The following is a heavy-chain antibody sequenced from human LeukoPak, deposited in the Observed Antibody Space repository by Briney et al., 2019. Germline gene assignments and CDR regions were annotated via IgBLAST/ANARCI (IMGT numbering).Heavy chain of an antibody. Sequence: KPGGSLRLSCAASGFTFGSYSMNWVRQAPGKGLEWVSSISSSSYTYYADSVKGRFTISRDNAKNSLYLQMNSLRAEDTAVYYCARDLPGGGGDYWGQGTLVTVSS. CDR3: ARDLPGGGGDY. CDR2: ISSSSYT. J-gene: IGHJ4*02. D-gene: IGHD1-14*01. CDR1: GFTFGSYS. V-gene: IGHV3-21*01.